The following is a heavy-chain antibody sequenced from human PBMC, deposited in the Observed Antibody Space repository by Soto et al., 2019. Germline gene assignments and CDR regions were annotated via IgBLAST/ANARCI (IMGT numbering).Heavy chain of an antibody. CDR2: ISAYNGNT. CDR3: ESRTYTTVFVGAQTRMDD. J-gene: IGHJ6*02. D-gene: IGHD4-4*01. CDR1: GYTFTTYG. Sequence: QVQLVQSGAEVKKPGASVKVSCKASGYTFTTYGISWVRQAPGQGLEWMGWISAYNGNTNYAQNLQGKVTMTTDTPRSTAYMELSILGSDDTGVDYCESRTYTTVFVGAQTRMDDWGQGPTVSVSS. V-gene: IGHV1-18*04.